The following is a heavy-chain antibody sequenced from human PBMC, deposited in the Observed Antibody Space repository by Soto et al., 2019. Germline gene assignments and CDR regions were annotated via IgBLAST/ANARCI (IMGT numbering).Heavy chain of an antibody. CDR3: VRGASSGYYRIDY. D-gene: IGHD3-22*01. CDR1: GFTFSSYC. V-gene: IGHV3-74*01. CDR2: ISPDGKNT. J-gene: IGHJ4*02. Sequence: VRSQRLSYAASGFTFSSYCRHWVRQVPGKGLVWVSRISPDGKNTNYADSVKGRFTISRDNAKNTVFLQMNSLRVEDMAVYYCVRGASSGYYRIDYRGQGALVTVSS.